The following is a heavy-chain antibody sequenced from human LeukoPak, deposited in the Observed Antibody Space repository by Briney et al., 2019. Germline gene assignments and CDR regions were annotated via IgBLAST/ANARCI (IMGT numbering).Heavy chain of an antibody. V-gene: IGHV3-15*01. J-gene: IGHJ4*02. D-gene: IGHD3-10*01. CDR3: TTDLGLTMIRGVIVY. CDR1: GFTFTNAW. Sequence: GGSLKLSCAASGFTFTNAWMTWVRQAPGKGLEWVGRIKSKGDGETTDYAAPVKGRFSMSRDDSKATMYLQMYSLEAEDTAVYYCTTDLGLTMIRGVIVYWGQGALVTVSS. CDR2: IKSKGDGETT.